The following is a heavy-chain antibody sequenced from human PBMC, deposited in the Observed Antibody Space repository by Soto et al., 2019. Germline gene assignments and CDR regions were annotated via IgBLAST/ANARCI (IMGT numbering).Heavy chain of an antibody. Sequence: PGGSLRLSCAASGFTLSSYAMNWVRRAPGKGLEWVPAISASGDNTYYADSVKGRFTISRDNSKSTLYLLLNSLRAEDTAVYYCARADCTTSSCQPPYYYGLDVWGQGTTVTVSS. V-gene: IGHV3-23*01. CDR3: ARADCTTSSCQPPYYYGLDV. D-gene: IGHD2-2*01. J-gene: IGHJ6*02. CDR2: ISASGDNT. CDR1: GFTLSSYA.